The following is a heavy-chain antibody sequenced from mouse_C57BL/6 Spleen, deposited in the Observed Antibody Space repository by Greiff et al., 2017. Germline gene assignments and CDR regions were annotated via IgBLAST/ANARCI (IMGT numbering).Heavy chain of an antibody. CDR3: ARHGDGSSYWFAY. D-gene: IGHD1-1*01. J-gene: IGHJ3*01. CDR1: GFSFTSYG. V-gene: IGHV2-6-1*01. CDR2: LTSDGST. Sequence: VQGVESGPGLVAPSQSLSITCTVSGFSFTSYGVHWVRQPPGKGLVWLVVLTSDGSTTNNSALISRPSISKDKAKRQVFLKMNSLPTEDTAMYYGARHGDGSSYWFAYWGQGTLVTVSA.